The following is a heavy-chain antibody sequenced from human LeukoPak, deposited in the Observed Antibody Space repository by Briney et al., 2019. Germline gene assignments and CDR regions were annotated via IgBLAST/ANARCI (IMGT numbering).Heavy chain of an antibody. Sequence: SETLSLTCSVSGGSIGNTTFYWAWIRQPPGKGLEWIGTIYYSGSTYYNPSLKSRVTISVDTSKNQFSLKLSFVTAADTAVYYCARRESSIAAAGTGSYYYYYMDVWGKGTTVTVSS. CDR2: IYYSGST. CDR1: GGSIGNTTFY. CDR3: ARRESSIAAAGTGSYYYYYMDV. J-gene: IGHJ6*03. V-gene: IGHV4-39*07. D-gene: IGHD6-13*01.